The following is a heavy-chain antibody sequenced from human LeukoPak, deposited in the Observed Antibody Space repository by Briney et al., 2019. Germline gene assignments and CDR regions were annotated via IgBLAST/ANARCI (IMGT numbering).Heavy chain of an antibody. CDR1: GGSFSGYY. D-gene: IGHD6-13*01. CDR3: ARVGSGIATAGSYYYMDV. J-gene: IGHJ6*03. CDR2: FNHSGST. Sequence: PSETLSLTCAVYGGSFSGYYWSWIRQPPGKGLEWIGEFNHSGSTNYNPSLKSRVTISVDTSKNQFSLKLSSVTAADTAVYYCARVGSGIATAGSYYYMDVWGKGTTVTVSS. V-gene: IGHV4-34*01.